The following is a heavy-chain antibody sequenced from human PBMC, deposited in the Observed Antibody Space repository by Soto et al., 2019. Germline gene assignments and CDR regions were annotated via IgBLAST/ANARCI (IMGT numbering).Heavy chain of an antibody. CDR1: GGTFSQFA. V-gene: IGHV1-69*12. CDR2: IIPLFGIA. Sequence: QVQLVQSGAEVKKPGSSVKVSCKASGGTFSQFAVSWVRQAPGQGLEWMGGIIPLFGIAKYAPEFEDRVTIIEDDSTNTASMDLSGLRSEDTAVYYLAASGRDVPGYAYKDTGGLDIWGQWTLVTVSS. D-gene: IGHD3-16*01. J-gene: IGHJ3*02. CDR3: AASGRDVPGYAYKDTGGLDI.